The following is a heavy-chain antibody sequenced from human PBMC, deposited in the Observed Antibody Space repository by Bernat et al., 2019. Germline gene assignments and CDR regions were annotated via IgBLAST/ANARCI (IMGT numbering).Heavy chain of an antibody. Sequence: QVQLQESGPGLVKPSETLSLTCTVPGGSISSYYWSWIRQLPGKGLEWIGYIYYSGSTNYNPSLKSRVTISVDTSKNQFSLKLSSVTAADTAVDYCARGYGYGRYCYYGMDVWGQGTTVTVSS. J-gene: IGHJ6*02. V-gene: IGHV4-59*01. D-gene: IGHD5-18*01. CDR3: ARGYGYGRYCYYGMDV. CDR2: IYYSGST. CDR1: GGSISSYY.